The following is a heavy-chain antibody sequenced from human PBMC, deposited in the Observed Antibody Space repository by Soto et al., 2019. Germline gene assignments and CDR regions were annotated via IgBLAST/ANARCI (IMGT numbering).Heavy chain of an antibody. V-gene: IGHV1-69*13. CDR2: IIPIFGTA. J-gene: IGHJ6*02. Sequence: ASVKVSCKASGGTFSSYAISWVRQAPGQGLEWMGGIIPIFGTANYAQKFHGRVTITADESTSTAYMELSSLRSEDTAVYYCARDDYELHLYYCGIDVWGQGTTVTVSS. CDR1: GGTFSSYA. CDR3: ARDDYELHLYYCGIDV. D-gene: IGHD4-17*01.